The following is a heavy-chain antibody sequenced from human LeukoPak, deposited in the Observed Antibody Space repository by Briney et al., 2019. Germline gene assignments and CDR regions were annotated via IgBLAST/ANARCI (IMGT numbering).Heavy chain of an antibody. Sequence: SETLSLTCTVPGRSISSYYWSWIRQPPGKGPEWIGHIYYTRSTHYNPPLKSRVTISVDTSKNQFSLKLSSVTAADTAVYYCARVRYSDVLTGYYGDGYFDYWGQGTLVTVSS. V-gene: IGHV4-59*01. CDR2: IYYTRST. CDR1: GRSISSYY. D-gene: IGHD3-9*01. CDR3: ARVRYSDVLTGYYGDGYFDY. J-gene: IGHJ4*02.